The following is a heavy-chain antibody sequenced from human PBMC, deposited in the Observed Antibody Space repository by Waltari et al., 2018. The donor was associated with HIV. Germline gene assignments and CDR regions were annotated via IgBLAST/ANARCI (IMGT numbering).Heavy chain of an antibody. CDR1: GFTLSSYS. CDR2: IISIRSAL. Sequence: EVQLVESGGGLVQPGGSLRLSCAASGFTLSSYSVNWVRQAPGQGLGWVSCIISIRSALDYADSVKGRFSISRANAKNSLYLQLNSLRGEDTAVYYCARDRQFAFDYWGQGTLVTVSS. D-gene: IGHD2-15*01. J-gene: IGHJ4*02. V-gene: IGHV3-48*01. CDR3: ARDRQFAFDY.